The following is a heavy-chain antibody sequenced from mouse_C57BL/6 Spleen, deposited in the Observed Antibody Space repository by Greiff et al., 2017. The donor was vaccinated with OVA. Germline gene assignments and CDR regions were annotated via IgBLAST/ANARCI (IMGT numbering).Heavy chain of an antibody. D-gene: IGHD1-1*01. CDR1: GYSFTDYN. CDR2: INPNYGTT. CDR3: ARSITTTSGAMDD. Sequence: EVKLMESGPELVKPGASVKISCKASGYSFTDYNMNWVKQSNGKSLEWIGVINPNYGTTSYNQKFKGKATLTVDQSSSTAYMQLNSLTSEDSAVYYCARSITTTSGAMDDWGQGTSVTVSS. J-gene: IGHJ4*01. V-gene: IGHV1-39*01.